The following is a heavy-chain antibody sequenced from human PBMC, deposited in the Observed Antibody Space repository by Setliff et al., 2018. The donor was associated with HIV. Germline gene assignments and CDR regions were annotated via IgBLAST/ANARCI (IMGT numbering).Heavy chain of an antibody. D-gene: IGHD3-22*01. CDR1: GYTFTDYY. V-gene: IGHV1-2*06. CDR2: INPNKGGT. J-gene: IGHJ3*02. Sequence: ASVKVSCKASGYTFTDYYIHRVRQAPGQGLEWMGRINPNKGGTNYAQQFQGRFTMTRDTSISTAYMELSRLRSDDTAVYYCAIDGYYASGGYSAFDIWGQGTMVTVS. CDR3: AIDGYYASGGYSAFDI.